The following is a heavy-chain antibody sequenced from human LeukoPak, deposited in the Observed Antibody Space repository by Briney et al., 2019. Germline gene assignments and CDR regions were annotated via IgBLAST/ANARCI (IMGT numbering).Heavy chain of an antibody. CDR2: IYYSGST. J-gene: IGHJ4*02. Sequence: PSETLSLTCTVSGGSISSSSYYWGWIRQPPGKGLECIGSIYYSGSTYYNPSLKSRVTISVDTSKNQFSLKLSSVTAADTAVYYCARGRIAASFDYWGQGTLVTVSS. V-gene: IGHV4-39*07. D-gene: IGHD6-13*01. CDR1: GGSISSSSYY. CDR3: ARGRIAASFDY.